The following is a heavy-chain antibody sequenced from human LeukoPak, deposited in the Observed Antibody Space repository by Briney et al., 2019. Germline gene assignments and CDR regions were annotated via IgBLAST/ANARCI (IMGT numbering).Heavy chain of an antibody. D-gene: IGHD2-15*01. V-gene: IGHV4-31*03. CDR2: IYYSGST. CDR3: ARARYCSGGSCYRWCDP. CDR1: GGSISSGGYY. J-gene: IGHJ5*02. Sequence: SQTLSLTCTVSGGSISSGGYYWSWIRQHPGKGLEWIGYIYYSGSTYYNPSLKSRVTISVDTSKNQFSLKLSSVTAADTAVYYCARARYCSGGSCYRWCDPWGQGTLVSVSS.